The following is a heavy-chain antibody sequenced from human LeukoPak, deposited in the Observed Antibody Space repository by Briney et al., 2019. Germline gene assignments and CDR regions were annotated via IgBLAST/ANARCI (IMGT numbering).Heavy chain of an antibody. V-gene: IGHV1-2*02. J-gene: IGHJ5*02. CDR1: GYTFTGYY. D-gene: IGHD4/OR15-4a*01. CDR3: ARTMANLFDP. Sequence: GASVKVSCKASGYTFTGYYMHWVRQAPGQGLEWMGWINPNSGDTEYAQKFQGRVTMTSDTSISTAYMELSRLRSDDTAVYYCARTMANLFDPWGQGTLVTVSS. CDR2: INPNSGDT.